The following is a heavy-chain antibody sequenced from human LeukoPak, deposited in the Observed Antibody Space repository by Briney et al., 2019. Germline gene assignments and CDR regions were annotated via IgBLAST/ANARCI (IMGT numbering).Heavy chain of an antibody. V-gene: IGHV5-51*01. Sequence: GESLKISCKDSGYSFASFWIGWVRQMPPKGREWMGIIYPGDSDTRYSPSFQGQVTISADKSISTAYLQWSSLKASDSAIYYCARPATDDQGGYWGEGTLVTVSP. CDR3: ARPATDDQGGY. CDR1: GYSFASFW. CDR2: IYPGDSDT. J-gene: IGHJ4*02. D-gene: IGHD4-23*01.